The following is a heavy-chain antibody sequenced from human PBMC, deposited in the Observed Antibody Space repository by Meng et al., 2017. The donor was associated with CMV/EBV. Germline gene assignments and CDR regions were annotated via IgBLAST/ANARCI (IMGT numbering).Heavy chain of an antibody. J-gene: IGHJ5*02. CDR2: IYTSGST. D-gene: IGHD2-2*02. V-gene: IGHV4-4*07. CDR1: GGSISSYY. Sequence: QVQAQEAGPGLVKPSETLSLTCTVSGGSISSYYWSWIRQPAGKGLEWIGRIYTSGSTNYNPSLKSRVTMSVDTSKNQFSLKLSSVTAADTAVYYCAREIVVVPAAIDNWFDPWGQGTLVTVSS. CDR3: AREIVVVPAAIDNWFDP.